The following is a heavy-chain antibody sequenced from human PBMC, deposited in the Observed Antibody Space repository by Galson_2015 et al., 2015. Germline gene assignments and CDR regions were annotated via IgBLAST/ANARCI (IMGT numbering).Heavy chain of an antibody. CDR3: ARNYCSSTSCSTAFDI. Sequence: ETLSLTCTVSGGSISSGGYYWSWIRQPPGKGLEWIGYIYYSGSTNYNPSLKSRVTISVDTSKNQFSLKLSSVTAADTAVYYCARNYCSSTSCSTAFDIWGQGTTVTISS. D-gene: IGHD2-2*01. CDR2: IYYSGST. V-gene: IGHV4-61*08. J-gene: IGHJ3*02. CDR1: GGSISSGGYY.